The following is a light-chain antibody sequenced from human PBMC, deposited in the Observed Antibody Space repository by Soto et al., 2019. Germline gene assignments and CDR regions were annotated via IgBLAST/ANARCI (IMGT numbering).Light chain of an antibody. CDR2: AAS. CDR3: QQLNSYPL. Sequence: AIQMTQSPASVSASTGDRVTITCRASQGISSYLAWYQQKPGKAPKLLIYAASTLQSGVPSRFSGSGSGTDFTLTISSLQPEDFATYYCQQLNSYPLFGQGTRLEI. V-gene: IGKV1-8*01. J-gene: IGKJ5*01. CDR1: QGISSY.